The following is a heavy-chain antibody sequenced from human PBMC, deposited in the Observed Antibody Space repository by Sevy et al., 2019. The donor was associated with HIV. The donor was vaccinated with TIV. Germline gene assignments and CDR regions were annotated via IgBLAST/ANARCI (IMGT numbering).Heavy chain of an antibody. CDR1: GFSISTHA. V-gene: IGHV3-23*01. CDR3: AAGDKAVLAELDF. Sequence: GGSLRLSCGASGFSISTHAMNWVRQAPGRGLEWISGIGSTGGSTHYADSVKGGFSIPRDHSKNTVQLQMNSMRAEATALDYCAAGDKAVLAELDFWGQGTLVTVSS. CDR2: IGSTGGST. J-gene: IGHJ4*02. D-gene: IGHD3-16*01.